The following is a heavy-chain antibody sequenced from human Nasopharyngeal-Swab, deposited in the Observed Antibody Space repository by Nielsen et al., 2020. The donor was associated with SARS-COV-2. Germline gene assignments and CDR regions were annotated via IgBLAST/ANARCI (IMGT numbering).Heavy chain of an antibody. D-gene: IGHD2-2*01. Sequence: SETLSLTCAVYGGSFSGYYWSWIRQPPGKGLDWIGEINHSGSTKYNPPLKSRVNISVDTSKNQFSLKVSFVTAADAAVYYCARGGYYCSSTSCYYYSGYYYGMDVWGQGTTVTVSS. CDR2: INHSGST. CDR3: ARGGYYCSSTSCYYYSGYYYGMDV. CDR1: GGSFSGYY. J-gene: IGHJ6*02. V-gene: IGHV4-34*01.